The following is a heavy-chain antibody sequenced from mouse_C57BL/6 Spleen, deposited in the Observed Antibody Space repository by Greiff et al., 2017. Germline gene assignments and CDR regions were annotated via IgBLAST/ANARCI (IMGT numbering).Heavy chain of an antibody. J-gene: IGHJ3*01. CDR1: GFTFSSHA. V-gene: IGHV5-4*01. CDR2: ISAGGSYT. D-gene: IGHD4-1*01. CDR3: ARANFPFAY. Sequence: VQLKESGGGLVKPGGSLKLSCAASGFTFSSHAMSWVSQTPEKGLEWVATISAGGSYTNYTENVKGRFTISRDNANNNLYLQMSHLKSEDIAMYYCARANFPFAYWGQGTLVTVSA.